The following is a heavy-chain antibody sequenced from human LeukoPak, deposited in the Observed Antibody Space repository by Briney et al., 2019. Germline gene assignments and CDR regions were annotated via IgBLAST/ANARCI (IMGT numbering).Heavy chain of an antibody. Sequence: GASVKVSCKASGYTFTGYHMHWVRQAPGQGLEWMGRINPNSGDTNNAQKFQGRVTMTRDTSISTAHMDLSRLTSDDTAVYYCARDYCSSTSCLFDYWGQGTLVTVSS. CDR3: ARDYCSSTSCLFDY. CDR2: INPNSGDT. J-gene: IGHJ4*02. V-gene: IGHV1-2*06. D-gene: IGHD2-2*01. CDR1: GYTFTGYH.